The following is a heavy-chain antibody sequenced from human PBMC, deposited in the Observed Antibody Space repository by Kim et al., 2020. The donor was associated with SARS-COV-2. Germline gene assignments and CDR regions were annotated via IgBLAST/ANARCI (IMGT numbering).Heavy chain of an antibody. D-gene: IGHD6-13*01. V-gene: IGHV6-1*01. J-gene: IGHJ6*02. Sequence: VKSRITINPDTAKNQFSLQLNSVTPEDTAVYYCARSSSWESYYYYGMDVWGQGTTVTVSS. CDR3: ARSSSWESYYYYGMDV.